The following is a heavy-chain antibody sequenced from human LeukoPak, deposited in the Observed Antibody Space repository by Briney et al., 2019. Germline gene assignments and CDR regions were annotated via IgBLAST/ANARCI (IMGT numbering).Heavy chain of an antibody. V-gene: IGHV1-2*02. J-gene: IGHJ4*02. CDR2: INPNSGGT. D-gene: IGHD3-22*01. CDR3: ARGRAYYYDSTGSPLFAS. CDR1: GYTFTDYY. Sequence: ASVTVSCKASGYTFTDYYMHWVRQAPGQGLEWMGWINPNSGGTNYVQKLKGRVTLTRDTSISTAYMELSRLGSDDTAIFYCARGRAYYYDSTGSPLFASWGQGTLVTVSS.